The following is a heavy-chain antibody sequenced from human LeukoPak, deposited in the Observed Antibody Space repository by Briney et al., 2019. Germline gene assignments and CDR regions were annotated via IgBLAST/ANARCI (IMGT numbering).Heavy chain of an antibody. V-gene: IGHV1-69*13. J-gene: IGHJ4*02. CDR3: ARWDSSSWPVFDS. D-gene: IGHD6-13*01. CDR1: GGTFSSYA. Sequence: SVKVSCKASGGTFSSYAISWVRQAPGQGLEWMGGIIPIFGTANYAPKFQGRVTITADESTSTAYMELSSLRSEDTAVYYCARWDSSSWPVFDSWGQGTLVTVSS. CDR2: IIPIFGTA.